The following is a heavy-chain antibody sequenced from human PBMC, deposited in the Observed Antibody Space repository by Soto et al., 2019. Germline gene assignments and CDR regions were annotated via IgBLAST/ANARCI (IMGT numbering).Heavy chain of an antibody. V-gene: IGHV2-5*02. Sequence: QITLKESGPTLLKPTQTLTLTCTFSGFSLSTTEVGVGWLRQPPGKALEWLGLIYWDDDKRYSPSLKSRLTITNDTSKILVVLTMKNMDPVDTATYYFVHRGLPPPGADATNSFDPWGPGILVTVSS. CDR1: GFSLSTTEVG. J-gene: IGHJ5*02. D-gene: IGHD2-21*01. CDR3: VHRGLPPPGADATNSFDP. CDR2: IYWDDDK.